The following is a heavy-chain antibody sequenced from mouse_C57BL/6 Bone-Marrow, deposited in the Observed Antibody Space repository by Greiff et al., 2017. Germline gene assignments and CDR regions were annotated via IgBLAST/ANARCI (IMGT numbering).Heavy chain of an antibody. V-gene: IGHV1-5*01. D-gene: IGHD1-1*01. J-gene: IGHJ3*01. CDR2: IYPGNSDT. CDR3: TRGGSSYDWFAY. Sequence: VQLQQSGTVLARPGASVKMSCKTSGYTFTSYWMHWVKQRPGQGLEWIGAIYPGNSDTSYNQKFKGKAKLTAVTSASTAYMGLSSLTNEDFAVYYCTRGGSSYDWFAYWGQGTLVTVSA. CDR1: GYTFTSYW.